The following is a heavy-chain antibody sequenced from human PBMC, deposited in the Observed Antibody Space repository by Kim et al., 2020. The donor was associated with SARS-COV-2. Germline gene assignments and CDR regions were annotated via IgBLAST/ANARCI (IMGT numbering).Heavy chain of an antibody. V-gene: IGHV3-30-3*01. D-gene: IGHD2-2*02. CDR1: GFTFSSYA. CDR3: ARGSGDIVVVPAAIPTSRLDI. Sequence: GGSLRLSCAASGFTFSSYAMHWVRQAPGKGLEWVAVISYDGSNKYYADSVKGRFTISRDNSKNTLYLQMNSLRAEDTAVYYCARGSGDIVVVPAAIPTSRLDIWGQGTMVTVSS. J-gene: IGHJ3*02. CDR2: ISYDGSNK.